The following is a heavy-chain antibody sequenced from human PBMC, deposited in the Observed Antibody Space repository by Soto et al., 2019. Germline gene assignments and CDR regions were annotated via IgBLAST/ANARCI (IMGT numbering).Heavy chain of an antibody. J-gene: IGHJ5*02. V-gene: IGHV4-59*01. CDR3: ARFYGDYDNWFDP. Sequence: PSETLSLTCTVSGGSISSYYWSWIRQPPGKGLEWIGYIYYSGSTNYNPSLKSRVTISVDTSKNQFSLKLSSVTAADTAVYYCARFYGDYDNWFDPWGQGTLVTVSS. CDR2: IYYSGST. D-gene: IGHD4-17*01. CDR1: GGSISSYY.